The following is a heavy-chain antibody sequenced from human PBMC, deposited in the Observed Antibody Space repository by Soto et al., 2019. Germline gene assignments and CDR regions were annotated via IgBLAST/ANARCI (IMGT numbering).Heavy chain of an antibody. J-gene: IGHJ5*02. D-gene: IGHD2-15*01. Sequence: SETLSLTFSVSGGSFSSSNWCCWARQPPGKVLEWIGEIYHSGSTNYNPSLKSRVTISVDKSKNQFSLKLSSVTAADTAVYYCARLQQSAATPINWFDPWGQGTLVTVSS. CDR3: ARLQQSAATPINWFDP. V-gene: IGHV4-4*02. CDR2: IYHSGST. CDR1: GGSFSSSNW.